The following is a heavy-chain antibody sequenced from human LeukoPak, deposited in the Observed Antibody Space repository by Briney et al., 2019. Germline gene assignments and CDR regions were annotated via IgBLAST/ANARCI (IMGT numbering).Heavy chain of an antibody. CDR2: IYTSGST. CDR3: AKCRRIVNAFDI. CDR1: GGSISSYY. J-gene: IGHJ3*02. V-gene: IGHV4-4*07. D-gene: IGHD2-15*01. Sequence: SETLSLTCTVSGGSISSYYWSWIRQPAGKGLEWIGRIYTSGSTNYNPSLKSRVTMSVDTSKNQFSLKLNSVTAADTAVYYCAKCRRIVNAFDIWGQGTMVTVSS.